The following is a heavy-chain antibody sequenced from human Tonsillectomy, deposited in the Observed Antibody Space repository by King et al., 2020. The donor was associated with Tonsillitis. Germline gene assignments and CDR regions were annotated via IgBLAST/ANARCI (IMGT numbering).Heavy chain of an antibody. CDR2: IWDDGTNK. CDR1: GFTFSTHG. Sequence: QLVQSVGGVVQPGRSLRLSCAASGFTFSTHGMHWVRQAPGKGLEWVAVIWDDGTNKYYADSVKGRFTISRGNSKNTLYLQMNSLRAEDTAVYYCARAPSAAPRSYYYYGMDVWVQGTTVTVSS. D-gene: IGHD2-2*01. CDR3: ARAPSAAPRSYYYYGMDV. V-gene: IGHV3-33*01. J-gene: IGHJ6*02.